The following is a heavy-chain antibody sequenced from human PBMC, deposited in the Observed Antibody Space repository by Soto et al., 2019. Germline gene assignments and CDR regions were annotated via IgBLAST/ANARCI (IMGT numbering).Heavy chain of an antibody. Sequence: EVQLVETGGGLIQPGGSLRLSCAASGFTVSSNYMSWVRQAPGKGLXXXSVIYSGGSTYYADSVKGRFTISRDNSKNTLYLQMNSLRAEDTAVYYCARDSAYYDILTGSHKDAFDIWGQGTMVTVSS. V-gene: IGHV3-53*02. J-gene: IGHJ3*02. D-gene: IGHD3-9*01. CDR1: GFTVSSNY. CDR3: ARDSAYYDILTGSHKDAFDI. CDR2: IYSGGST.